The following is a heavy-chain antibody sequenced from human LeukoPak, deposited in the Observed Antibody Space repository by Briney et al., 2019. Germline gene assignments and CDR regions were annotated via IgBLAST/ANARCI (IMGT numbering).Heavy chain of an antibody. CDR3: ERELRHDDI. D-gene: IGHD2-15*01. J-gene: IGHJ3*02. Sequence: ASVKVSCKASGYTFTGYYMHGVRQAPGQGLEGMGWINPNSGGTNYAQKFQGRVTMTRDTSISTAYMELSRLRSAATAMYYCERELRHDDIWGQGTMVTVSS. CDR1: GYTFTGYY. CDR2: INPNSGGT. V-gene: IGHV1-2*02.